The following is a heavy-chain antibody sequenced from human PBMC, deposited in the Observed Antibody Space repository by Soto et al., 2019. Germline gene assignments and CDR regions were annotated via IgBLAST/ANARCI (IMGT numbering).Heavy chain of an antibody. J-gene: IGHJ4*02. Sequence: SETLSLTWTVSGGSISSSSYYWGWIRQPPGKGLEWIGTIYYTGSTYYNPSLKSRVTISVAPSQNQLSLKLSSVTAADTAVYYCARLQNYNGGDDWGQGTMVTVSS. CDR1: GGSISSSSYY. D-gene: IGHD1-1*01. CDR2: IYYTGST. CDR3: ARLQNYNGGDD. V-gene: IGHV4-39*01.